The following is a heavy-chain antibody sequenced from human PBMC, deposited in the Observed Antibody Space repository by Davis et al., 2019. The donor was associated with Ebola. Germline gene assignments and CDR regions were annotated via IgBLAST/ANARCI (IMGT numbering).Heavy chain of an antibody. CDR1: GYTLTELS. V-gene: IGHV1-24*01. CDR2: FDPEDGEA. Sequence: ASVKVSCKVSGYTLTELSIHWVRQAPGKGLGWMGNFDPEDGEAIYAQRFQDRVTMTEDTSTDTAYMEVGSLRSDDTAVYYCARAQFPTTSDHWGQGTLVTVSS. CDR3: ARAQFPTTSDH. J-gene: IGHJ4*02. D-gene: IGHD1-1*01.